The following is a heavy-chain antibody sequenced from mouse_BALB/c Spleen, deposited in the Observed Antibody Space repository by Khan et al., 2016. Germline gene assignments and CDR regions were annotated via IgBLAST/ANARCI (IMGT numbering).Heavy chain of an antibody. Sequence: EVKLEEPGGGLVQPGGSMKLSCAASGFTFSDAWMDWVRQSPEKGLEWVAEIRNKANNHATYYAESVKGRFTISRDASKSSVYLQMNRLRAEDAGIYYCTAYYGNFWFSYWGQGTLVTVSA. D-gene: IGHD2-10*01. CDR2: IRNKANNHAT. CDR3: TAYYGNFWFSY. CDR1: GFTFSDAW. J-gene: IGHJ3*01. V-gene: IGHV6-6*01.